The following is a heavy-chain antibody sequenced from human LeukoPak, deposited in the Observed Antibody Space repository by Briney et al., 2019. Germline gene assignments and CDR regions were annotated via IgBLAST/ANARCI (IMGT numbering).Heavy chain of an antibody. CDR3: AKDRTPYGDYEGY. Sequence: GGSLRLSCAASGFTFSSYAMSWVRQAPGKGLEWVSAISGSGGSTYYADPVKGRFTISRDNSKNTLYLQMNSLRAEDTAVYYCAKDRTPYGDYEGYWGQGTLVTVSS. CDR1: GFTFSSYA. D-gene: IGHD4-17*01. J-gene: IGHJ4*02. V-gene: IGHV3-23*01. CDR2: ISGSGGST.